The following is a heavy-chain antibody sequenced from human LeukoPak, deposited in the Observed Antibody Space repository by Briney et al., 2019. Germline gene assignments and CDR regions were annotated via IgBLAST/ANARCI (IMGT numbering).Heavy chain of an antibody. Sequence: PSETLSLTCTVSGYSISSGYYWGWIRQPPGKGLEWIGSIYHSGSTYYNPSLKSRVTISVDTSKNQFSLKLSSVTAADTAVYYCARVAAGIGFFQHWGQGTLVTVSS. CDR1: GYSISSGYY. D-gene: IGHD6-13*01. CDR3: ARVAAGIGFFQH. J-gene: IGHJ1*01. V-gene: IGHV4-38-2*02. CDR2: IYHSGST.